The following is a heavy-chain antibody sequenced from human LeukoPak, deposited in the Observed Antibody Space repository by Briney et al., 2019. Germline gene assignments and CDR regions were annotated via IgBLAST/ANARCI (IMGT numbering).Heavy chain of an antibody. Sequence: GRSLRLSCAASGFTFSSYGMHWVRQAPGKGLEWVAVISYDGSNKYYADSVKGRFTISRDNSKNTLYLQMNSLRAEDTAVYYCAKDLFEYSSSSFDYWGQGTLVTVSS. J-gene: IGHJ4*02. V-gene: IGHV3-30*18. D-gene: IGHD6-6*01. CDR1: GFTFSSYG. CDR2: ISYDGSNK. CDR3: AKDLFEYSSSSFDY.